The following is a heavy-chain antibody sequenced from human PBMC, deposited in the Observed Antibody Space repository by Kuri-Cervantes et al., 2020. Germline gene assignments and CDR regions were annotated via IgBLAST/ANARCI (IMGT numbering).Heavy chain of an antibody. D-gene: IGHD3-16*01. CDR1: GFTFSSYA. V-gene: IGHV3-30-3*01. J-gene: IGHJ6*02. CDR3: ARDQSRDRGLDYYYGMDV. CDR2: ISYDGSNK. Sequence: GASLKISCAASGFTFSSYAMHWVRQAPGKGLEWVAVISYDGSNKYYADSVKGRFTISRDNSKNTLYLQMNSLRAEDTAVYYCARDQSRDRGLDYYYGMDVWGQGTTVTVSS.